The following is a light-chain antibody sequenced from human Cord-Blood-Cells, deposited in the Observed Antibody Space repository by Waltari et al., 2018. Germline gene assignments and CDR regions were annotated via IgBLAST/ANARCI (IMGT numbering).Light chain of an antibody. CDR2: EGS. V-gene: IGLV2-23*01. CDR3: CSYAGSSTWV. J-gene: IGLJ3*02. Sequence: QSALTQPTSVPGSAGPSITISCTATSPAVGIYNLVSWYQQHPGKAPKLMIYEGSKRPSGVSNRFSGSKSGNTASLTISGLQAEDEADYYCCSYAGSSTWVFGGGTKLTVL. CDR1: SPAVGIYNL.